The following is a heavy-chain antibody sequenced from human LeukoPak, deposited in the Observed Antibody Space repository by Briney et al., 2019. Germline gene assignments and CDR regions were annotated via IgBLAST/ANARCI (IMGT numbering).Heavy chain of an antibody. Sequence: GGSLRLSCAASGFTFSSYGMHWVRQAPGKGLEWVAVIWYDGSNKYYADSVKGRFTISRDNSKNTLYLQMNSLRAEDTAVYYCARDSTAVAGFDYWGQGTLVTVSS. J-gene: IGHJ4*02. CDR3: ARDSTAVAGFDY. V-gene: IGHV3-33*01. D-gene: IGHD6-19*01. CDR1: GFTFSSYG. CDR2: IWYDGSNK.